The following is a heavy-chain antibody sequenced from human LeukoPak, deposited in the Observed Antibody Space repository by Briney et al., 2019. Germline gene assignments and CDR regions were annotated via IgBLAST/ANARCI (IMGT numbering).Heavy chain of an antibody. J-gene: IGHJ4*02. D-gene: IGHD6-6*01. Sequence: PSETLSLTCTVSGGSITGSFWSWVRQPAGQGLEYIGRVYSSGSTHYNPSLKSRVTVSVDASKNQFSLKLSSVTAADTAVYYCARDGSSGYFDYWGQGTLVTVSS. CDR1: GGSITGSF. CDR3: ARDGSSGYFDY. V-gene: IGHV4-4*07. CDR2: VYSSGST.